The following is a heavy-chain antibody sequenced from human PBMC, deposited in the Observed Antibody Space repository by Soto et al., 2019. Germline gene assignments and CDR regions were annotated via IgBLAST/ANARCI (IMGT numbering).Heavy chain of an antibody. D-gene: IGHD3-3*01. CDR1: GYTFTRYY. CDR3: ARKGRGAYYYFWSGYYTGTDYYYYGMDV. J-gene: IGHJ6*02. Sequence: ASGKVSCKASGYTFTRYYINWVRHATGQGLEWMGWMNPNSGNTGYAQKFQGRVTMTRNTSISTAYMELSSLRSEDTAVYYCARKGRGAYYYFWSGYYTGTDYYYYGMDVWGQGTTVTVSS. V-gene: IGHV1-8*01. CDR2: MNPNSGNT.